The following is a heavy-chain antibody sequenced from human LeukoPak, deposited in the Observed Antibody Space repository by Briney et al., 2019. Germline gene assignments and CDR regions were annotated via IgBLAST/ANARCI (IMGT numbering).Heavy chain of an antibody. CDR3: ARQNDFRLDY. CDR2: IYPGDSDT. CDR1: GYTFSSYW. V-gene: IGHV5-51*01. D-gene: IGHD3-3*01. Sequence: GESLKISCKGSGYTFSSYWIGWVRPMPGKGLEWMGIIYPGDSDTRYSLSLQGQVTISVDTSIGTAYLQWSSLKASDTAIYYCARQNDFRLDYWGQGTLVTVSS. J-gene: IGHJ4*02.